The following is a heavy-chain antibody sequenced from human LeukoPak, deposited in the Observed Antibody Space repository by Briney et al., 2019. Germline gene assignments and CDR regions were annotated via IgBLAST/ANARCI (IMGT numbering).Heavy chain of an antibody. CDR1: GFTFTSYA. D-gene: IGHD3-22*01. Sequence: GGSLRLSCAASGFTFTSYAMSWVRQAPGKGLEWVSVLTGDGNTYYADSVKGRFTNSRDDSKNTLFLQMNSLRAEDTAVYFCARVWFTMSAFDIWGQGTMVTVSS. V-gene: IGHV3-23*01. CDR3: ARVWFTMSAFDI. CDR2: LTGDGNT. J-gene: IGHJ3*02.